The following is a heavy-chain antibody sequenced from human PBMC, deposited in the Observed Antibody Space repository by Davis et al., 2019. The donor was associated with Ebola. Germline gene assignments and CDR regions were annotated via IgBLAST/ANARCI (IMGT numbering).Heavy chain of an antibody. CDR1: GYSFTSYW. Sequence: KVSCKGSGYSFTSYWIGWVRQMPRKGLEWMGIIYPGDSDTRYSPSFQGQVTISADKSISTAYLQWSSLKASDTAMYYCARWGRLVYYGMDVWGQGTTVTVSS. V-gene: IGHV5-51*01. J-gene: IGHJ6*02. CDR3: ARWGRLVYYGMDV. CDR2: IYPGDSDT. D-gene: IGHD3-9*01.